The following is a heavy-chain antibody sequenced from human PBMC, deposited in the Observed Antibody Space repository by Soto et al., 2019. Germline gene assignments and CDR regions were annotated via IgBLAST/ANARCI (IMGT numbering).Heavy chain of an antibody. CDR2: ISSRGTDI. J-gene: IGHJ5*02. V-gene: IGHV3-30*14. Sequence: GGSLRLSCEASGFLFSTSTLNWVRRAPGKGLEWVAEISSRGTDIYYADSVKGRFTISRDNSKNTLYLLLDRVKSDDTAVYFCATLGRADYPPLAAWGQGTLVTVSS. D-gene: IGHD4-17*01. CDR3: ATLGRADYPPLAA. CDR1: GFLFSTST.